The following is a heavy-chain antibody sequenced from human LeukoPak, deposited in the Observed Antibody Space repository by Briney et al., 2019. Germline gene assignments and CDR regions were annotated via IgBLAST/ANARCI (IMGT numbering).Heavy chain of an antibody. J-gene: IGHJ3*02. CDR1: GFTFSSYW. V-gene: IGHV3-74*01. D-gene: IGHD3-22*01. CDR2: INSDGSST. CDR3: AREKVVIGGDAFDI. Sequence: PGGSLRLSCAASGFTFSSYWMHWVRQAPGKGLVWVSRINSDGSSTSYADSVKGRFTISRDNAKNTLYLQMNSLRAEDTAVYYCAREKVVIGGDAFDIWGQGTMVTVSS.